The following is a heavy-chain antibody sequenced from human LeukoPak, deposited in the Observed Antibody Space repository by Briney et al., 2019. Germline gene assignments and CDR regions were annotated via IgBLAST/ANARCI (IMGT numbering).Heavy chain of an antibody. Sequence: GGSLRLSCAASGFTFSSYAMSWVRQAPGKGLEWVSAISGSGGSTYYVDSVKGRFTISRDNSKNTLYLQMNSLRAEDTAVYYCARERTHFSSSGLFDYWGQGTLVTVSS. CDR3: ARERTHFSSSGLFDY. CDR1: GFTFSSYA. D-gene: IGHD6-13*01. CDR2: ISGSGGST. J-gene: IGHJ4*02. V-gene: IGHV3-23*01.